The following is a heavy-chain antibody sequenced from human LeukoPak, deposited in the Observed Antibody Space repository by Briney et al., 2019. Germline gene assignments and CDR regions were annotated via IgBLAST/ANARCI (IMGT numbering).Heavy chain of an antibody. CDR3: AKELNWNSDRRGFDY. J-gene: IGHJ4*02. V-gene: IGHV3-21*04. CDR1: GFTYSSYS. CDR2: ISSSGSTI. D-gene: IGHD1/OR15-1a*01. Sequence: PGGSLRLSCAASGFTYSSYSMNWVRQAPGKGLEWVSSISSSGSTIYYADSVKGRFTISRDNAKNSLYLQMNSLRAEDTAVYYCAKELNWNSDRRGFDYWGQGTLVTVSS.